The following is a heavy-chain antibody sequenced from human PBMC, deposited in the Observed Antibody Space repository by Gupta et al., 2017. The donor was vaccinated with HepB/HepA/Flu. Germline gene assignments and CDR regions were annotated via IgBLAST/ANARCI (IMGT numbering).Heavy chain of an antibody. CDR3: MTFGITADGTGVFDY. CDR1: GVSITSGNW. J-gene: IGHJ4*02. D-gene: IGHD6-13*01. V-gene: IGHV4-4*02. Sequence: QVQLQESGPGLVKPSGTLSLTCAVSGVSITSGNWWNWVRQPPGKGLEWIGEIHHSGSTNYRPSLKSRVTISVDKSKNQFSLKLSSVTAADTAVYYCMTFGITADGTGVFDYWGQGTLGTVSS. CDR2: IHHSGST.